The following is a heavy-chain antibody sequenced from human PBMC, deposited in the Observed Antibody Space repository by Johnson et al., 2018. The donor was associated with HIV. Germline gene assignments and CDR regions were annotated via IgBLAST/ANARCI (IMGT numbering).Heavy chain of an antibody. CDR3: ARESTSTRGHAFDI. J-gene: IGHJ3*02. D-gene: IGHD2-2*01. V-gene: IGHV3-64*01. Sequence: VQLVESGGGLVQPGGSLRLSCAASGFTFSSYAMHWVRQAPGKGLEYVSAISSNGGSTYYANSVKGRFTISRDNSKNTLYLQMGSLRAEDMAVYYCARESTSTRGHAFDIWGQGTMVTVSS. CDR2: ISSNGGST. CDR1: GFTFSSYA.